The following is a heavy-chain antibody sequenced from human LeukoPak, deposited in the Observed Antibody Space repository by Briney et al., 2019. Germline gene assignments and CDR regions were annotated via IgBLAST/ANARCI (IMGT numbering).Heavy chain of an antibody. J-gene: IGHJ4*02. D-gene: IGHD3-22*01. Sequence: GRSLRLSCAASGFTFSSYGMHWVRQASGKGLEWVAVIWYDGSNKYYADSVKGRFTISRDNSKNTLYLQMNSLRAEDTAVYYCAKDLDHYDSSGYYDYWGQGTLVTVSS. CDR1: GFTFSSYG. CDR3: AKDLDHYDSSGYYDY. V-gene: IGHV3-33*06. CDR2: IWYDGSNK.